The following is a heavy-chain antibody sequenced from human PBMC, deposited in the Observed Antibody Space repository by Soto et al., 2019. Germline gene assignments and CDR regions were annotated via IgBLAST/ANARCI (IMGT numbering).Heavy chain of an antibody. CDR3: ARDQDGVGGTADY. Sequence: EVQLVESGGGLVQPGGSLRLSCAVSGFTFSSYWMHWVRQAPGKGLVWVARINSDGSGTTYADSVKGRFTISRDNAKNTLYLQMDSRRAEDTAVYFCARDQDGVGGTADYWGQGTLVTVSS. D-gene: IGHD1-26*01. J-gene: IGHJ4*02. CDR2: INSDGSGT. CDR1: GFTFSSYW. V-gene: IGHV3-74*01.